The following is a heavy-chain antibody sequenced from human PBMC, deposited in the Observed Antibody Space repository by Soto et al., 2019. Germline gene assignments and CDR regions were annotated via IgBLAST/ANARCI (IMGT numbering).Heavy chain of an antibody. V-gene: IGHV4-39*01. Sequence: SETLSLTCTVSGGSISSSSYYWGWIRQPPGKGLEWIGSIYYSGSTYYNPSLKSRVTISVDTSKNQFSLKLSSVTAADTAVYYCARHPPLFDYDYIWGSYRQQKKPPYYFDYWGQGTLVTVSS. J-gene: IGHJ4*02. CDR2: IYYSGST. D-gene: IGHD3-16*02. CDR3: ARHPPLFDYDYIWGSYRQQKKPPYYFDY. CDR1: GGSISSSSYY.